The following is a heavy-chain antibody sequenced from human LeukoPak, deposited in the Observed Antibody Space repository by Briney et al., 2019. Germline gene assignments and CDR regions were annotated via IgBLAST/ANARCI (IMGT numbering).Heavy chain of an antibody. CDR3: ARTTLAAVASGY. CDR2: IYPGDSDT. V-gene: IGHV5-51*01. CDR1: GYSFTTYW. J-gene: IGHJ4*02. Sequence: HGESLKLSCKGSGYSFTTYWIGWVREMPGKGLEWMGIIYPGDSDTRYSPSFQGQVTISADKSISTAYLQWSSLKASDTAMYYCARTTLAAVASGYWGQGTLVTVSS. D-gene: IGHD6-19*01.